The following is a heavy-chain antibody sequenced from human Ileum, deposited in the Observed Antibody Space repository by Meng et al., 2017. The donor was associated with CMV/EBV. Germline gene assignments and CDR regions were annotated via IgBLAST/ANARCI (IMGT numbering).Heavy chain of an antibody. CDR2: GHPTSSET. D-gene: IGHD2-2*01. CDR1: FTGYY. Sequence: FTGYYFHWLRQAPGEGLEWMGWGHPTSSETKAAEKFQGRVHMTSDTSITTVYMELHGLTSDDTAMYYCARAPIYCSNPDCYGNWFDPWGQGTLVTVSS. V-gene: IGHV1-2*02. CDR3: ARAPIYCSNPDCYGNWFDP. J-gene: IGHJ5*02.